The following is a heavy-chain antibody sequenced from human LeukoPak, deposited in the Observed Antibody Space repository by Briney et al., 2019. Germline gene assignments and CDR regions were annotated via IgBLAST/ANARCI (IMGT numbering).Heavy chain of an antibody. CDR2: MNPNSGNT. CDR1: GYTFTSYG. CDR3: ARGRGSGHKENWFDP. V-gene: IGHV1-8*02. J-gene: IGHJ5*02. D-gene: IGHD6-19*01. Sequence: ASVKVSRKASGYTFTSYGINWVRQATGQGLEWMGWMNPNSGNTGYTQKFQGRVTMTRNTSISTAYMELSSLRSEDTAVYYCARGRGSGHKENWFDPWGQGTLVTVSS.